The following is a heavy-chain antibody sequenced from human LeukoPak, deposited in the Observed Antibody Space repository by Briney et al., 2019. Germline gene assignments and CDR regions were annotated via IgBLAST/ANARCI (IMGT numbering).Heavy chain of an antibody. D-gene: IGHD6-13*01. J-gene: IGHJ6*02. CDR2: IYHSGST. CDR3: ARDLGSSSSYYYYYGMDV. V-gene: IGHV4-4*02. Sequence: SKTLSLTCAVSGGSISSSNWWSWVRQPPGKGLEWIGEIYHSGSTNYNPSLKSRVTISVDKSKNQFSLKLSSVTAADTAVYYCARDLGSSSSYYYYYGMDVWGQGTTVTVSS. CDR1: GGSISSSNW.